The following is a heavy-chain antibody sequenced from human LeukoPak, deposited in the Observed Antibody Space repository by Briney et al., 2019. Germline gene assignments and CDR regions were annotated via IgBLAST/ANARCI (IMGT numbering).Heavy chain of an antibody. Sequence: GGSLRLSCAASGYTFSDFSVNWVRQAPGKGLEWVSSISVRSNYRYYADSVRGRFTISRDDARDSLVLQMNSLRAEDTAVYFCVRLRRNNDRSGYYYYYDYWGQGTLVTVSS. CDR1: GYTFSDFS. CDR3: VRLRRNNDRSGYYYYYDY. V-gene: IGHV3-21*01. J-gene: IGHJ4*02. D-gene: IGHD3-22*01. CDR2: ISVRSNYR.